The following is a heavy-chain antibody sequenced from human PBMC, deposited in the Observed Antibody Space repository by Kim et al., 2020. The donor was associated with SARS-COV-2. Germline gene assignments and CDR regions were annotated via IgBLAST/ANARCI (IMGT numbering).Heavy chain of an antibody. CDR3: ARGRYCSSTSCYGGGTFDY. D-gene: IGHD2-2*01. CDR1: GGTFSSYA. V-gene: IGHV1-69*04. CDR2: IIPILGIA. J-gene: IGHJ4*02. Sequence: SVKVSCKASGGTFSSYAISWVRQAPGQGLEWMGRIIPILGIANYAQKFQGRVTITADKSTSTAYMELSSLRSEDTAVYYCARGRYCSSTSCYGGGTFDYWGQGTLVTVSS.